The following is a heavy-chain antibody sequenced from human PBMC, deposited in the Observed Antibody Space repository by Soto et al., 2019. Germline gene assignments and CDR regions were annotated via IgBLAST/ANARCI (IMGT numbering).Heavy chain of an antibody. J-gene: IGHJ6*02. V-gene: IGHV4-61*01. Sequence: SETLSLTCTLSSGSISSSSYHWSWIRQPPGKGLEWIGYIYYSGNTNYNPSLKSRVTISVDTSKNQFSLKLSSVTAADTAVYYCARDVSSSTRHYGMDVWGQGTTVTVSS. CDR3: ARDVSSSTRHYGMDV. D-gene: IGHD6-6*01. CDR2: IYYSGNT. CDR1: SGSISSSSYH.